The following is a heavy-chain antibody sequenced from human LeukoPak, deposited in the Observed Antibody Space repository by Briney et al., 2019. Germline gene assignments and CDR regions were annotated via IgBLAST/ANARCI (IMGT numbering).Heavy chain of an antibody. CDR3: ARGHCSSSGIDY. D-gene: IGHD6-13*01. Sequence: ASVKVSCKASGYTFTSYDINWVRQATGQGLEWMGWMNPNSGNTGYAQKFQGRVTMTRNTSISTAYMELSSLRSEDTAVYYCARGHCSSSGIDYWGQGTLVTVSS. J-gene: IGHJ4*02. CDR2: MNPNSGNT. CDR1: GYTFTSYD. V-gene: IGHV1-8*01.